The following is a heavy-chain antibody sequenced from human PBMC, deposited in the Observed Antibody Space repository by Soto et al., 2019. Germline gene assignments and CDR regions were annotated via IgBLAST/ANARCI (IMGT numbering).Heavy chain of an antibody. V-gene: IGHV1-69*02. CDR3: ARAWYYDILTGYYSGFDY. J-gene: IGHJ4*02. CDR2: IIPILGIA. Sequence: QVQLVQSGAEVKKPGSSVKVSCKASGGTFSSYTISWVRQAPGQGLEWMGRIIPILGIANYAQKFQGRVTITADKSTRTAYMELSSLRSEDTAVYYCARAWYYDILTGYYSGFDYWGQGTLVTVSS. D-gene: IGHD3-9*01. CDR1: GGTFSSYT.